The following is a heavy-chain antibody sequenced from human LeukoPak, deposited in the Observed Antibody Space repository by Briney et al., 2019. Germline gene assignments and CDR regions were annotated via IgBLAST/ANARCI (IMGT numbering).Heavy chain of an antibody. J-gene: IGHJ4*02. CDR3: ASETYYDGSGREAVSYY. CDR1: GFTFSSYA. CDR2: ISDSGGST. V-gene: IGHV3-23*01. D-gene: IGHD3-10*01. Sequence: PGGSLRLSCAASGFTFSSYAMSWVRQAPGKGLEWVSTISDSGGSTYYADSAKGRFTISRDNSKNTLYLQLNSLRPEDTAVYYCASETYYDGSGREAVSYYWGQGTLVTVSS.